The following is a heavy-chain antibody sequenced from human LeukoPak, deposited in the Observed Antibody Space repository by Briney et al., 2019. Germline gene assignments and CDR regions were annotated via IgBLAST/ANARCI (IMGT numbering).Heavy chain of an antibody. CDR1: GFTFDDYA. D-gene: IGHD4-17*01. J-gene: IGHJ4*02. Sequence: GRSLRLSCAASGFTFDDYAMHWVRQAPGKGLEWVSGISWNSGSIGYADSVKGRFTISRDNAKNSLYLQMNSPRAEDTALYYCAKDRHGDYSPDFDYWGQGTLVTVSS. CDR2: ISWNSGSI. V-gene: IGHV3-9*01. CDR3: AKDRHGDYSPDFDY.